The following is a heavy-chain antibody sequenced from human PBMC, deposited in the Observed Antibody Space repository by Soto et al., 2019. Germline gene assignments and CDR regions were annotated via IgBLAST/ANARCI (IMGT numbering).Heavy chain of an antibody. CDR2: INHGGST. V-gene: IGHV4-34*01. Sequence: PETLSLTCAVDGGSFSGYYWSWIRQPPGKGLEWIGEINHGGSTNYNPSLKSRVTISVDTSKSQFSLKLSSVTAADTAVYYCARRPGGFGEPWGLYYYYYYMDVWGKGTTVTVSS. J-gene: IGHJ6*03. D-gene: IGHD3-10*01. CDR1: GGSFSGYY. CDR3: ARRPGGFGEPWGLYYYYYYMDV.